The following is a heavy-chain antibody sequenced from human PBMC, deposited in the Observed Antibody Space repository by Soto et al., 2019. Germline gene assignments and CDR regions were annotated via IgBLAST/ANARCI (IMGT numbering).Heavy chain of an antibody. J-gene: IGHJ5*02. CDR1: GFTFSSYS. Sequence: GGSLRLSCAASGFTFSSYSMNWVRQAPGKGLEWVSSISSSSSYIYYADSVKGRFTISRDNAKNSLYLQMNSLRAEDTAVYYCAQAGPATNWFDPWGQGTLVTVYS. CDR2: ISSSSSYI. CDR3: AQAGPATNWFDP. V-gene: IGHV3-21*04.